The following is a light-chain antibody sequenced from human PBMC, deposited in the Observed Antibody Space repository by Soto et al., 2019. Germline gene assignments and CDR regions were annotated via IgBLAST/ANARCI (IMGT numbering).Light chain of an antibody. Sequence: QAVVTQEPSLTVSPGGTVTLTCGSSTGAVTNGHYPYWFQQKPGQAPRTLIYDTTNRHSWTPARFSGSLLGGKAALTLSGGQAEGEAEYYCLLSYNGPYVFGTGTKVTVL. J-gene: IGLJ1*01. CDR3: LLSYNGPYV. CDR1: TGAVTNGHY. CDR2: DTT. V-gene: IGLV7-46*01.